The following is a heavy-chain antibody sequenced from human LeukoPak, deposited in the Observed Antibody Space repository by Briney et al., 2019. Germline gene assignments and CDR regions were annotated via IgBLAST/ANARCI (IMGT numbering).Heavy chain of an antibody. D-gene: IGHD6-19*01. Sequence: GGSLRLSCVASGFTFSSFEMNWVRQAPGKGLEWVSYISSTGNTEYYADSVKGRFTISRDNAKNSLYLQMNSLRPEDTAVYYCARDPSYLAEAGDYFDHWGQGTLVTVSS. J-gene: IGHJ4*02. CDR2: ISSTGNTE. CDR1: GFTFSSFE. CDR3: ARDPSYLAEAGDYFDH. V-gene: IGHV3-48*03.